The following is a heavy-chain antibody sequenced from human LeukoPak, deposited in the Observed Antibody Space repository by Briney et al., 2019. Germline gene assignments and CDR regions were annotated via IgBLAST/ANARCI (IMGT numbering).Heavy chain of an antibody. J-gene: IGHJ4*02. V-gene: IGHV3-30-3*01. Sequence: PGRSLRLSCAASGFTFSSYAMHWVRQAPGKGLEWVAVISYDGSNKYYADSVKGRFTISRDNSKNTLYLQMNSLRAEDTAVYCCARERGSIAALGDYWGQGTLVTVSS. CDR2: ISYDGSNK. CDR3: ARERGSIAALGDY. CDR1: GFTFSSYA. D-gene: IGHD6-6*01.